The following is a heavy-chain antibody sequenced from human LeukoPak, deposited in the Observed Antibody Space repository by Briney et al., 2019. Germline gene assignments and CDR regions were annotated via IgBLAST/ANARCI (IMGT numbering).Heavy chain of an antibody. CDR3: ARDSGGSLFDY. V-gene: IGHV4-59*01. CDR1: GGSLSSYY. Sequence: SETLSLTCTVSGGSLSSYYWSLIRQPPDKGLEWIGHIHYSGSTKYNPSLKSRVTISVDTSKNQFSLKLSSVTVADTAVYYCARDSGGSLFDYWGQGTPVTVSS. CDR2: IHYSGST. J-gene: IGHJ4*02. D-gene: IGHD2-15*01.